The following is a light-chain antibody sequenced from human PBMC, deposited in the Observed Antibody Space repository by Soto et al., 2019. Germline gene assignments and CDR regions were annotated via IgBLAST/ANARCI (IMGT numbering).Light chain of an antibody. CDR2: VGS. V-gene: IGKV2-28*01. Sequence: DIVMTQSPLSLPITPGEPGSISCRSRQSFLHSNGYNSLDRYLQKPGQAPHLLIYVGSIRASGVPDRFSGSGSCTDFTLKISSVGAEDVGVYYCLQALQRYTVGQGTKLEIK. J-gene: IGKJ2*01. CDR3: LQALQRYT. CDR1: QSFLHSNGYNS.